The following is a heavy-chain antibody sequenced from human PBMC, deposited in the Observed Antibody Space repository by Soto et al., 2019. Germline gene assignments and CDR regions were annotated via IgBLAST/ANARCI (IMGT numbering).Heavy chain of an antibody. CDR2: IIPIFGTA. D-gene: IGHD3-3*01. CDR3: AIDFPYYDFWSAQDYGMDV. Sequence: ASVKVSCKASGGTFSSYAISWVRQAPGQGLEWMGGIIPIFGTANYAQKFQGRVTITADESTSTAYMELSSLRSGDTAVYYCAIDFPYYDFWSAQDYGMDVWGQGTTVTVSS. V-gene: IGHV1-69*13. J-gene: IGHJ6*02. CDR1: GGTFSSYA.